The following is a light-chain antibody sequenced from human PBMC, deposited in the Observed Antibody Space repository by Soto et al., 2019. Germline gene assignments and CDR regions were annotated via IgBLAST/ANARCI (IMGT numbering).Light chain of an antibody. CDR3: QQYDNSPIT. CDR2: GAS. Sequence: EIVLTQSPGTLSLSPGERATLSCRASQSVSNNSLAWYQQKPGQAPRLLIYGASSRATGIPDRFSGTGSETDFTLTISRLEPEDFAVYYCQQYDNSPITFGQGTRLEIK. V-gene: IGKV3-20*01. J-gene: IGKJ5*01. CDR1: QSVSNNS.